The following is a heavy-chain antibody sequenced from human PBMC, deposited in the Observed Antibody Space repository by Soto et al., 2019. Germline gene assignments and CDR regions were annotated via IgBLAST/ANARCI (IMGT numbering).Heavy chain of an antibody. D-gene: IGHD3-10*01. CDR1: GYTLTELS. CDR3: ATLKSDLGLSGNYFNYFDY. CDR2: FDPEDADT. Sequence: GASVKVSFKVSGYTLTELSMHWVRQAPGKGLEWMGGFDPEDADTIYAQKFQGRVTMTEDTSTDTAYMELSSLRSEDTAVYYCATLKSDLGLSGNYFNYFDYWGQGTLVTVSS. V-gene: IGHV1-24*01. J-gene: IGHJ4*02.